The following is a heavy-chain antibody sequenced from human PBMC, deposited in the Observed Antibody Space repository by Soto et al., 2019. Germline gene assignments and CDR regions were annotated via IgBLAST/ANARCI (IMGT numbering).Heavy chain of an antibody. CDR2: IYYSGST. D-gene: IGHD6-19*01. V-gene: IGHV4-59*01. CDR3: AGGPRSGRRDYFDY. J-gene: IGHJ4*02. CDR1: GGSISSYY. Sequence: SETLSLTCTFSGGSISSYYWSLIRQPPGKGLEWIGYIYYSGSTNYSPSLKSRVTISVDTSKNQFSLKLSSVTAADTAVYYCAGGPRSGRRDYFDYWGQGTLVTVSS.